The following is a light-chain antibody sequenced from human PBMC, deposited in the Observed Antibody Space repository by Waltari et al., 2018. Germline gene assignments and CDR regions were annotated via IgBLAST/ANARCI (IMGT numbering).Light chain of an antibody. CDR3: QHYGTSLMYA. CDR1: QTVRGDF. J-gene: IGKJ2*01. V-gene: IGKV3-20*01. CDR2: SAS. Sequence: ETVLTQSPGTLSLSPGDRATLSCRASQTVRGDFLAWYQQRRGQPPRLLIYSASKRAPGIPGRFRGSGSGTDFTLTISGLEPEDFAVYYCQHYGTSLMYAFGQGTKLEIK.